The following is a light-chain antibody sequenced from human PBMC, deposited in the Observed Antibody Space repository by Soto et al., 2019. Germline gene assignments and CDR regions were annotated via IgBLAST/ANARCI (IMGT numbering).Light chain of an antibody. J-gene: IGKJ3*01. CDR2: DAS. Sequence: EIVLTQSPATLSLSPGERATLSCRASQSINNYLAWYQQKPGQAPRLLIYDASNRAAGIPARFSGSGSGAAFTLTISSLEPEDFAVYYCQQRSNWLFGPGTKVDIK. V-gene: IGKV3-11*01. CDR3: QQRSNWL. CDR1: QSINNY.